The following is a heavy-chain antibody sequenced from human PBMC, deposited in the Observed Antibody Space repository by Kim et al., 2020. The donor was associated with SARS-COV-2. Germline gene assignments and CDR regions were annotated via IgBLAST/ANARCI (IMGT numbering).Heavy chain of an antibody. CDR3: ARDGADDYGDYGVFDY. D-gene: IGHD4-17*01. CDR2: IYYSGST. CDR1: GGSISSGGYY. J-gene: IGHJ4*02. V-gene: IGHV4-31*03. Sequence: SETLSLTCTVSGGSISSGGYYWSWIRQHPGKGLEWIGYIYYSGSTYYNPSLKSRVTISVDTSKNQFSLKLSSVTAADTAVYYCARDGADDYGDYGVFDYWGQGTLVTVSS.